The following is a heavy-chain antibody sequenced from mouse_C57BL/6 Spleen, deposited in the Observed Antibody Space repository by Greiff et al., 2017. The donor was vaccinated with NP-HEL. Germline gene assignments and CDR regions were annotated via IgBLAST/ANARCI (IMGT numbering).Heavy chain of an antibody. CDR2: ISSGSSTI. CDR1: GFTFSDYG. D-gene: IGHD1-1*01. Sequence: EVKLVESGGGLVKPGGSLKLSCAASGFTFSDYGMHWVRQAPEKGLEWVAYISSGSSTIYYADTVKGRFPISRDNAKNTLFLQMTSLRSEDTAMYYCARDYYGSSLFDYWGQGTTLTVSS. CDR3: ARDYYGSSLFDY. V-gene: IGHV5-17*01. J-gene: IGHJ2*01.